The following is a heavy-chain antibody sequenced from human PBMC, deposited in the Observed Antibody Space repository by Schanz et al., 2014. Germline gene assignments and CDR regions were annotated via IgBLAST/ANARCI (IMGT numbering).Heavy chain of an antibody. J-gene: IGHJ6*02. CDR3: ARSYSSGWYPHYYGMDV. D-gene: IGHD6-19*01. Sequence: QVQLVESGGGLVKPGGSLRLSCVASGFTFSDYYMSWIRQAPGKGLEWVSYISSSSSYTNYADSVKGRFTISRDNAKNSLYLQMNSLRAEDTAVYYCARSYSSGWYPHYYGMDVWGQGTTVTVSS. CDR2: ISSSSSYT. CDR1: GFTFSDYY. V-gene: IGHV3-11*06.